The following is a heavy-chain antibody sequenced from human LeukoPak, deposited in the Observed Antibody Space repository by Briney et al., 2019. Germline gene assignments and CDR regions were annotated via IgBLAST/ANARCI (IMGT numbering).Heavy chain of an antibody. V-gene: IGHV1-24*01. J-gene: IGHJ4*02. Sequence: ASVRVSCTVSGYTVTELSMHWVRQAPGKGGEWMGGFDPQEGETIYAQKFQGRVTMTEDTSTDTAYMELSSLRSEDTAVYYCATNRVVRRFGRFDYWGQGPLVTVPS. CDR2: FDPQEGET. CDR3: ATNRVVRRFGRFDY. D-gene: IGHD3-10*01. CDR1: GYTVTELS.